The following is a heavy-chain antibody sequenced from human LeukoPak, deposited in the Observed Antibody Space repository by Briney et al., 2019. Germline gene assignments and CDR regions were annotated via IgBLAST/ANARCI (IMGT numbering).Heavy chain of an antibody. Sequence: GGSLRLSCAASGFTLSDYYMSWIRQAPGKGLEWVSYISSSGSTIYYADSVKGRFTISRDNAKNSLYLQMNSLRAEDTAVYYCARWYYYDSSGYNYWGQGTLVTVSS. V-gene: IGHV3-11*01. CDR1: GFTLSDYY. CDR3: ARWYYYDSSGYNY. CDR2: ISSSGSTI. D-gene: IGHD3-22*01. J-gene: IGHJ4*02.